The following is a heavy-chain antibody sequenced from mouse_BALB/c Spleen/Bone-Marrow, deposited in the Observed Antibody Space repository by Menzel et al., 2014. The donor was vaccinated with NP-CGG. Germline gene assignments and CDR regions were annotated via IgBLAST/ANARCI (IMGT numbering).Heavy chain of an antibody. CDR2: INSGDSN. CDR3: ARSSMITTGNYFDY. CDR1: GFTFSSYA. D-gene: IGHD2-4*01. J-gene: IGHJ2*01. Sequence: EVMLVESGGGLVKPGGSLKLSCAASGFTFSSYAMSWVRQTPEKSLEWVAPINSGDSNYYPDSVKGRFTISRDNARNILYLQMSSLRSEDTAMYYCARSSMITTGNYFDYWGQGTTRTSAS. V-gene: IGHV5-6-5*01.